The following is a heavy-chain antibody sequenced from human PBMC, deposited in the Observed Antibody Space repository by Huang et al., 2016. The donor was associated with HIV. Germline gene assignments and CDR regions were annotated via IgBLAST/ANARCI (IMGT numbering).Heavy chain of an antibody. CDR1: EYTLTELS. CDR3: ATGFDVFFDF. Sequence: QVQLVQSRAEVKKPGASVKVSCKVYEYTLTELSIHWVRQPPGKGLEWMGGFDPESGETIYAQKFQGRVTMTEDTSTETAFMELSGLRPEDTAVYYCATGFDVFFDFWGQGTLVTVSS. J-gene: IGHJ4*02. CDR2: FDPESGET. D-gene: IGHD3-9*01. V-gene: IGHV1-24*01.